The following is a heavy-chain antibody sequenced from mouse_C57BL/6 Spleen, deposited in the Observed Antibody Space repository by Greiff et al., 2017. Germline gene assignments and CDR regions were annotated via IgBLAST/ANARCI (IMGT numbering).Heavy chain of an antibody. V-gene: IGHV5-17*01. CDR3: ARPTAQATFFAD. J-gene: IGHJ3*01. CDR2: ISSGSSTI. Sequence: VQLQQSGGGLVKPGGSLKLSCAASGFTFSDYGMHWVRQAPEKGLEWVAYISSGSSTIYYADTVKGRFTFSRDNAKNTLFLQMTSLRSEDTAMYYCARPTAQATFFADWGQGTLVTVSA. CDR1: GFTFSDYG. D-gene: IGHD3-2*02.